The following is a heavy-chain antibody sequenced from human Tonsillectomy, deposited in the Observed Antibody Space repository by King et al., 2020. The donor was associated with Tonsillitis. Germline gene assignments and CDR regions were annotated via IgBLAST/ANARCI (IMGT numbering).Heavy chain of an antibody. Sequence: ITLKESGPTLVKPPQTLTLTCTFSGFSLSTNGVGVGWLRQPPGKALEWLALIYWDDDKLYSPSLKSRLTITKDTSNNQVVLTMTNMDPVDTATYFCARRVPAGGGNWFDPWGPGTLVTVSS. CDR1: GFSLSTNGVG. D-gene: IGHD2-2*01. CDR3: ARRVPAGGGNWFDP. V-gene: IGHV2-5*02. J-gene: IGHJ5*02. CDR2: IYWDDDK.